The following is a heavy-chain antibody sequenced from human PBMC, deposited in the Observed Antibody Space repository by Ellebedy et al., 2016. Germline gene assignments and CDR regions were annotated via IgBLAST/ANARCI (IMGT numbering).Heavy chain of an antibody. Sequence: SETLSLXCAVYGGSFSGYYWSWIRQPPGKGLEWIGEINHSGSTNYNPSLKSRVTISVDTSKNQFSLKLSSVTAADTAVYYCARGDGGDFDYWGQGTLVTVSS. J-gene: IGHJ4*02. CDR1: GGSFSGYY. V-gene: IGHV4-34*01. D-gene: IGHD3-10*01. CDR3: ARGDGGDFDY. CDR2: INHSGST.